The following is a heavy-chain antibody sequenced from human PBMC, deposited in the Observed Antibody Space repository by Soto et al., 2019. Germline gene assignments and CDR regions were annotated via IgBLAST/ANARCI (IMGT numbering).Heavy chain of an antibody. V-gene: IGHV1-18*01. D-gene: IGHD2-2*01. CDR2: ISAYNGNT. CDR1: GYTFTSYG. Sequence: ASVKVSCKASGYTFTSYGISWVRQAPGQGLEWMGWISAYNGNTNYAQKLQGRVTMTTDTSTSTAYMELRSLRSDDTAVYYCAREKSSTSWLVTRGNIDYWGQGTLVTVS. J-gene: IGHJ4*02. CDR3: AREKSSTSWLVTRGNIDY.